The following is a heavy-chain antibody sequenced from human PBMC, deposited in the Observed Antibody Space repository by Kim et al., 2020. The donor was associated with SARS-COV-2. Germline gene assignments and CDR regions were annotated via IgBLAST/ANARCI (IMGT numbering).Heavy chain of an antibody. V-gene: IGHV2-5*02. D-gene: IGHD5-12*01. J-gene: IGHJ4*02. CDR2: IYWDDDK. CDR3: AHRPALYGYNWEGLFDY. Sequence: SGPTLVKPTQTLTLTCTFSGFSLSTSGVGVGWIRQPPGKALEWLALIYWDDDKRYSPSLKSRLTITKDTSKNQVVLTMTNMDPVDTATYYCAHRPALYGYNWEGLFDYWGQGTLVTVSS. CDR1: GFSLSTSGVG.